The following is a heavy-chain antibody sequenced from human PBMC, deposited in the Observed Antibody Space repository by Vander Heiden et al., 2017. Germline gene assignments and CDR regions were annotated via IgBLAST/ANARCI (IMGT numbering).Heavy chain of an antibody. D-gene: IGHD3-9*01. J-gene: IGHJ6*02. CDR3: AILPPYYYYYYGMDV. CDR1: GGSISSSSYY. Sequence: QLQLQESGPGRVKPSETLSLTCTVSGGSISSSSYYWGWIRQPPGKGLEWIGSIYYSGSTYYNPSLKSRVTISVDTSKNQFSLKLSSVTAADTAVYYCAILPPYYYYYYGMDVWGQGTTVTVSS. CDR2: IYYSGST. V-gene: IGHV4-39*01.